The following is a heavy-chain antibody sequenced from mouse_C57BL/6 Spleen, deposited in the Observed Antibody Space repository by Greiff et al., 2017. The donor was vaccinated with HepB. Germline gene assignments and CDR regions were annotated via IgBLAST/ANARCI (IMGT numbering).Heavy chain of an antibody. D-gene: IGHD2-5*01. CDR1: GFTFSDYG. CDR2: ISSGSSTI. J-gene: IGHJ2*01. Sequence: DVKLVESGGGLVKPGGSLKLSCAASGFTFSDYGMHWVRQAPEKGLEWVAYISSGSSTIYYADTVKGRFTISRDNAKNTLFLQMTSLRSEDTAMYYCARDSNYVGYFDYWGQGTTLTVSS. V-gene: IGHV5-17*01. CDR3: ARDSNYVGYFDY.